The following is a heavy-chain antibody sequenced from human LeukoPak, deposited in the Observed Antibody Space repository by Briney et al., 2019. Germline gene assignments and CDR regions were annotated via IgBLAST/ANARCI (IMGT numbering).Heavy chain of an antibody. J-gene: IGHJ3*02. CDR3: ARGSNYFDSSGYSVTYDI. CDR2: ISSSGTTI. V-gene: IGHV3-11*01. D-gene: IGHD3-22*01. Sequence: KPGGSLRLSCAASGFTFSDYYMSWIRQAPGKGLEWVSYISSSGTTIYYADSVKGRFTISRDNAKNSLYLLMNSLGPEDTAVYYCARGSNYFDSSGYSVTYDIWGQGTMVTVSS. CDR1: GFTFSDYY.